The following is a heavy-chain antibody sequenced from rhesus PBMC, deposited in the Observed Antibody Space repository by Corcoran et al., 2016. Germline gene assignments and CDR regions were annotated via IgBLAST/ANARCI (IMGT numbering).Heavy chain of an antibody. CDR2: VDPEDGEA. J-gene: IGHJ4*01. D-gene: IGHD6-43*01. Sequence: EVQLVQSGAEVKKPGASVKISCKASGYTFTDYYLHWVRQAPGKGLEGMGRVDPEDGEAIHAQKFQDRVTITAGTSTDTAYMELRSLRSEDTAVYYCATDLGSSSRFDYWGQGVLVTVSS. V-gene: IGHV1-111*02. CDR1: GYTFTDYY. CDR3: ATDLGSSSRFDY.